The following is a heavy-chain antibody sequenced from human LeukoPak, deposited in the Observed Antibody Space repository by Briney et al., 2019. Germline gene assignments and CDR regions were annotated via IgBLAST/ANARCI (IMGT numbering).Heavy chain of an antibody. D-gene: IGHD4-11*01. Sequence: PSETLSLTCAVYGGSFSGYYWSWIRQPPGKGLEWIGEINHSGSTNYNPSLKSRVTISVDTSKNQFSLKLSSVTAADTAVYYCASASITRYYFDYWGQGTLVTASS. CDR1: GGSFSGYY. CDR2: INHSGST. CDR3: ASASITRYYFDY. V-gene: IGHV4-34*01. J-gene: IGHJ4*02.